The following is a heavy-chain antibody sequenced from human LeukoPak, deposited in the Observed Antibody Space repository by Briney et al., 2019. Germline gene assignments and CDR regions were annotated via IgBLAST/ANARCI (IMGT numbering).Heavy chain of an antibody. CDR3: ARAGVVAAIAGSFYNWFDP. Sequence: PSETLSLTCTVSGGSISSYYWSWIRQPAGKGLEWIGRIYTSGSTNYNHSLKSRVTMSVDTSKNQFSLKLSSVTAADTAVYYCARAGVVAAIAGSFYNWFDPWGQGTLVTVSS. CDR1: GGSISSYY. CDR2: IYTSGST. V-gene: IGHV4-4*07. J-gene: IGHJ5*02. D-gene: IGHD2-15*01.